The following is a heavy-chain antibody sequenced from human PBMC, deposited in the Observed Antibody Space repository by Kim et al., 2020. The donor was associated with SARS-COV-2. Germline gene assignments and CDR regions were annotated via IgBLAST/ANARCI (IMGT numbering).Heavy chain of an antibody. CDR3: AREYCGGDCYQGAYYYYGMDV. J-gene: IGHJ6*02. Sequence: GGSLRLSCAXSGXXFXSYSMNWXRQAPGKGLEWVSSISSSSSYIYYADSVKGRFTISRDNAKNSLYLQMNSLRAEDTAVYYCAREYCGGDCYQGAYYYYGMDVWGQGTTVTVSS. CDR1: GXXFXSYS. CDR2: ISSSSSYI. D-gene: IGHD2-21*02. V-gene: IGHV3-21*01.